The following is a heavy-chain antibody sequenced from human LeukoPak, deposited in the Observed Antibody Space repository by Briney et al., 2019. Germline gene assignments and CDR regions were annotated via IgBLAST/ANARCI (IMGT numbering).Heavy chain of an antibody. Sequence: GGSLRLSCAASGFTFSSYWMSWVRQAPGKGLEWVANIKQDGSEKYYVDSVKGRFTISRDNAKNSLDLQMNSLRVGDTAVYYCAKHYDFWSGYGSNWFDPWGQGTLVTVSS. CDR1: GFTFSSYW. D-gene: IGHD3-3*01. J-gene: IGHJ5*02. V-gene: IGHV3-7*01. CDR2: IKQDGSEK. CDR3: AKHYDFWSGYGSNWFDP.